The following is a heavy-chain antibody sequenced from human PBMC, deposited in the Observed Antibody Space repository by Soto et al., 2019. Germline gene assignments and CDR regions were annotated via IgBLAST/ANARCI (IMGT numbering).Heavy chain of an antibody. D-gene: IGHD3-22*01. Sequence: GGSLRLSCAASGFTFSDHYMDWVRQAPGKGLEWVGRTRNKANSYTTEYAASVKGRFTISRDDSKNSLYLQMNSLKTEDTAVYYCARVPRPDSSGYYLDAFDIWGQGTMVTVSS. V-gene: IGHV3-72*01. J-gene: IGHJ3*02. CDR3: ARVPRPDSSGYYLDAFDI. CDR2: TRNKANSYTT. CDR1: GFTFSDHY.